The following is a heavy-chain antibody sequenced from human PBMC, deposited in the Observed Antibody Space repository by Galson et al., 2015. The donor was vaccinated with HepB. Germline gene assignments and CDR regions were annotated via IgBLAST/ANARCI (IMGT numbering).Heavy chain of an antibody. J-gene: IGHJ4*02. CDR2: ISSSSSYI. Sequence: SLRLSCAASGFTFSSYSMNWVRQAPGKGLEWVSSISSSSSYIYYADSVKGRFTISRDNAKNSLYLQMNSLRAEDTAVYYCARGGYSSGWYVMFWWGQGTLVTVSS. CDR3: ARGGYSSGWYVMFW. V-gene: IGHV3-21*01. D-gene: IGHD6-19*01. CDR1: GFTFSSYS.